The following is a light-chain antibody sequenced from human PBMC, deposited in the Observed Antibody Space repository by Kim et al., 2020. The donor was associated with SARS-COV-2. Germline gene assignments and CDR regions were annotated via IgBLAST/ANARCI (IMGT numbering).Light chain of an antibody. CDR2: QDS. J-gene: IGLJ3*02. Sequence: SYELTQPPSVSVSPGQTASITGSGDKLGDKYACWYQQKPRQSPVLVIYQDSKRPSGIPERFSGSNSGNTDTLTISGTQAMDEADYYCQAWDSVTGVFGGGTQLAVL. CDR1: KLGDKY. CDR3: QAWDSVTGV. V-gene: IGLV3-1*01.